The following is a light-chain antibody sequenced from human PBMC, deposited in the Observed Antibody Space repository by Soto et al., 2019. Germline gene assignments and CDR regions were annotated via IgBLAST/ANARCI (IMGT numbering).Light chain of an antibody. CDR2: KAS. Sequence: IRMTQSPFSFSASTGDRVIITCRASQSIGNWLAWYQQKPGKAPKLLIYKASSLESGVSSRFSGSGSGTEFTLSISSLQPDDFATYYCQQYNTFWTFGQGTKVDIK. J-gene: IGKJ1*01. V-gene: IGKV1-5*03. CDR3: QQYNTFWT. CDR1: QSIGNW.